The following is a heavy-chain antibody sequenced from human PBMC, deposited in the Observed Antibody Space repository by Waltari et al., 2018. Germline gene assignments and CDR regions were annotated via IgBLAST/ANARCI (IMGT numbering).Heavy chain of an antibody. J-gene: IGHJ4*02. CDR3: ARNPLGVHSYSDY. D-gene: IGHD5-18*01. CDR2: IYHSGST. V-gene: IGHV4-38-2*02. Sequence: QVQLQESGPGLVKPSETLSLTCTVSGYSISSGYYWGWIRQPPGKGLEWIGSIYHSGSTYYNPSLKSRVTISVDTSKNQFSLKLSSVTAADTAVYYCARNPLGVHSYSDYWGQGTLVTVSS. CDR1: GYSISSGYY.